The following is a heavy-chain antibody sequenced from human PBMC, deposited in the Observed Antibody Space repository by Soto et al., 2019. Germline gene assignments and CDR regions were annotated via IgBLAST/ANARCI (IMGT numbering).Heavy chain of an antibody. V-gene: IGHV1-8*02. CDR1: GDRFRSYD. J-gene: IGHJ5*02. CDR3: ARVRAPADWIDP. CDR2: VHPETGST. Sequence: ASVKVSCKGSGDRFRSYDITWVRQAPGQGLEWMGWVHPETGSTGYAQRFQGRVSMTSDTSRNTTYMELSDLRVEDTAVYYCARVRAPADWIDPPGQGTRFTASS.